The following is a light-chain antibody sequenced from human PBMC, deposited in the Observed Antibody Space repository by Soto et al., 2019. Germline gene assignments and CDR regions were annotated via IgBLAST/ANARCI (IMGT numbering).Light chain of an antibody. CDR2: DAS. CDR1: QSVSTY. V-gene: IGKV3-11*01. J-gene: IGKJ5*01. Sequence: IVLTPSPATLSLSPCESAPLSFRASQSVSTYLAWYQPKPGQAPRLLIYDASTRATGIPARFSGRGSGTHFTLTISSLEPEDFAGYYFYQRYNWLITCGQGTRPEIK. CDR3: YQRYNWLIT.